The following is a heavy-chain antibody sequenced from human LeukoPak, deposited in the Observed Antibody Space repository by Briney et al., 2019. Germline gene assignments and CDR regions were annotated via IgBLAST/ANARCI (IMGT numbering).Heavy chain of an antibody. CDR2: INHSGST. CDR1: GGSLSGYY. V-gene: IGHV4-34*01. J-gene: IGHJ4*02. Sequence: SETLCLTCAVYGGSLSGYYWSWIRQPPGKGLEWIGEINHSGSTNYNPSLKSRVTISVDTSKNQFSLKLSSLTAADTAVYYCARGLWAAAGTVLWGQGTLVTVSS. D-gene: IGHD6-13*01. CDR3: ARGLWAAAGTVL.